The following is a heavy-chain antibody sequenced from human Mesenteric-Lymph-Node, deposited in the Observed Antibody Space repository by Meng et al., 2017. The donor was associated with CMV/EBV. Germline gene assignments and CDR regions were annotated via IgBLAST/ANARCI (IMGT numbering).Heavy chain of an antibody. D-gene: IGHD1-26*01. J-gene: IGHJ4*02. CDR2: ISSSSSYI. Sequence: GESLKISCAASGFTFSHYWMSWVRQAPGKGLEWVSSISSSSSYIYYADSVKGRFTISRDNAKNSLYLQMNSLRAEDTAVYYCAQDGTAVDYWGQGTLVTVSS. CDR3: AQDGTAVDY. CDR1: GFTFSHYW. V-gene: IGHV3-21*01.